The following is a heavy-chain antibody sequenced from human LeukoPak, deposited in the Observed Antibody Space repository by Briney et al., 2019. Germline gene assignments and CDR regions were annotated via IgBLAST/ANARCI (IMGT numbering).Heavy chain of an antibody. J-gene: IGHJ4*02. V-gene: IGHV3-23*01. CDR2: TSGRGSSP. CDR1: GSTFGSSG. D-gene: IGHD5-12*01. Sequence: GRSLRLSRAASGSTFGSSGMNWVSHPPGKWLEWLSPTSGRGSSPNHSDSVRGRFTISRDNSKNTLYLQMNSLRAEDTAVYYCAKTTGGNAYDYIDFWGQGTLVTVSS. CDR3: AKTTGGNAYDYIDF.